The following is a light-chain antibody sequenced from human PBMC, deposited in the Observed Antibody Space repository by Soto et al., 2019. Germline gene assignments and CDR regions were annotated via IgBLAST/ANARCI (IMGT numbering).Light chain of an antibody. Sequence: EIVLTQSPATLSLSPGERATLSCRASQSVSRYLAWYQQKPGQAPRLLIYDASNRATGIPARFSGSGSGTDFTLTISSLEPEDFAVYYCQQRSSWPITFGQGHDWR. CDR1: QSVSRY. J-gene: IGKJ5*01. CDR3: QQRSSWPIT. V-gene: IGKV3-11*01. CDR2: DAS.